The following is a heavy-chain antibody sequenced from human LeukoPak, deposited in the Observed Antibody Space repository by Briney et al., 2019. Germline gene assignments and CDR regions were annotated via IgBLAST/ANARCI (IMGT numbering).Heavy chain of an antibody. CDR1: GDSISNNYL. V-gene: IGHV4-4*02. J-gene: IGHJ3*02. CDR2: IYRTGRT. D-gene: IGHD4-17*01. CDR3: GRHDYGDSSAAFDI. Sequence: PSGTLSLTCAVSGDSISNNYLWRWVRQFPEKGLEYIGEIYRTGRTNYNPSLKSRVTISIDKSENQFSLNLRSVTAADTAVYYCGRHDYGDSSAAFDIWGQGTMVTVSS.